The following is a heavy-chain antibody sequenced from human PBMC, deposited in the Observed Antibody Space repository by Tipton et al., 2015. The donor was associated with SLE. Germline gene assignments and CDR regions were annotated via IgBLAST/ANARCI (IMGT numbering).Heavy chain of an antibody. V-gene: IGHV4-59*01. CDR1: GGSISSYY. J-gene: IGHJ5*02. CDR3: ARHPPRGIADH. Sequence: TLSLTCTVSGGSISSYYWSWIRQPPGKGLEWIGYIYYSGSTNYNPPLKSRVTISVDTSKNQFSLKLSSVTAADTAVYYCARHPPRGIADHWGQGTLVTVSS. D-gene: IGHD3-16*01. CDR2: IYYSGST.